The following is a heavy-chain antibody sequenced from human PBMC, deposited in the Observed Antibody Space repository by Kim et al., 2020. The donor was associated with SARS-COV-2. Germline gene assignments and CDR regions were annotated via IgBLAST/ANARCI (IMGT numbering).Heavy chain of an antibody. J-gene: IGHJ6*02. CDR2: IKTDSGGT. Sequence: ASAKVSCKASGYTFTAYYMHWVRQAPGQGLEWMGRIKTDSGGTNYAQKFQGRVIMTRDTSITTAYLELSGLRSDDTAVYYCARDDTYWGLDVWGQGTTVTVSS. CDR3: ARDDTYWGLDV. CDR1: GYTFTAYY. V-gene: IGHV1-2*06.